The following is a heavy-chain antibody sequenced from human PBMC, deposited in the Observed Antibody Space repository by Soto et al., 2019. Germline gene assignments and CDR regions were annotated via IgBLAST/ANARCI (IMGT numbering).Heavy chain of an antibody. CDR3: ARLSRVTVGLDY. J-gene: IGHJ4*02. CDR2: ISYDGSNK. Sequence: QVQLVESGGGVVQPGRSLRLSCAASGFTFSSYGMHWVRQAPGKGLEWVAVISYDGSNKYYADSVKGRFTISRDNSKNQLYLQKNSLRAEDTAVYYRARLSRVTVGLDYWGQGTLVTVSS. D-gene: IGHD1-26*01. CDR1: GFTFSSYG. V-gene: IGHV3-30*03.